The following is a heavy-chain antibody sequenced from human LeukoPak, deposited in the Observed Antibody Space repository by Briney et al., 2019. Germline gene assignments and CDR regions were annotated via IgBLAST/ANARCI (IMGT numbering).Heavy chain of an antibody. CDR2: IGAGGTFT. CDR3: ANTFSGWYSFFDY. D-gene: IGHD6-19*01. CDR1: GFTFSSYA. V-gene: IGHV3-23*01. J-gene: IGHJ4*02. Sequence: GGSLRLSCTASGFTFSSYAMNWVRQAPGKGLEWVSGIGAGGTFTYYADSVKGRFTISRDNSRNTLYLQMNSLRADDTAVYYCANTFSGWYSFFDYWGQGTLVTVSS.